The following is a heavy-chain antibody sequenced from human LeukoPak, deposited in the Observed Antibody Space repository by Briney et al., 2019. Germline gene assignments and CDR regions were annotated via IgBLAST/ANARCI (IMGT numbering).Heavy chain of an antibody. D-gene: IGHD2-21*01. CDR2: INHSGST. V-gene: IGHV4-34*01. CDR3: AKIIADDGFDY. Sequence: SETLSPTCAVYGGSFSGYYWSWIRQPPGKGLEWIWVINHSGSTNYNPSLKSRFTISVDTSKKQFSLKLTSVTAADTAVYYCAKIIADDGFDYWGQGTLVTVSS. CDR1: GGSFSGYY. J-gene: IGHJ4*02.